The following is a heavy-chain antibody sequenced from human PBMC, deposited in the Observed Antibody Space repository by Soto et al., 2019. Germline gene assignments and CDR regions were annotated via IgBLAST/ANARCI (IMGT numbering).Heavy chain of an antibody. CDR1: GGSISSGGYS. J-gene: IGHJ6*02. CDR2: IYYSGST. CDR3: ARLDGNSADYYYGMDV. Sequence: KASETLSLTCAVSGGSISSGGYSWSWIRQPPGKGLEWIGYIYYSGSTYYNPSLQSRVTISVDTSKNQFSLKLSSVTAADTAVYYCARLDGNSADYYYGMDVWGRGTTVTVSS. D-gene: IGHD6-19*01. V-gene: IGHV4-30-2*03.